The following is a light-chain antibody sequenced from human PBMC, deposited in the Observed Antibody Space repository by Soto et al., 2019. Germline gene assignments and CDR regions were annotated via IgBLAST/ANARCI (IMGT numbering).Light chain of an antibody. CDR2: GNS. V-gene: IGLV1-40*01. CDR3: QSYDSRLGGPYVV. Sequence: QSVLTQPPSVSGAPGQRVTISCTGSRSNIGAGYEVHWYQQLPGTVPKLLIYGNSNRPSGVPDRFSGSKSGTSASLAITGLQAEDEADYYCQSYDSRLGGPYVVFGGGTKLTVL. J-gene: IGLJ2*01. CDR1: RSNIGAGYE.